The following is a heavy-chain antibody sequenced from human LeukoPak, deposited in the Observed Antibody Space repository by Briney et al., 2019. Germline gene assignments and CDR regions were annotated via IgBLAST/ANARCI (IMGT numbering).Heavy chain of an antibody. CDR3: ASGSSLYYMDV. CDR2: IYYSGST. Sequence: SETLSLTCAVYGGSFRGYYWNWIRQPPGKGLEWIGSIYYSGSTYYNPSLKSRVTISVDTSKNQFSLKLSSVTAADTAVYYCASGSSLYYMDVWGKGTTVTVSS. V-gene: IGHV4-34*01. J-gene: IGHJ6*03. CDR1: GGSFRGYY.